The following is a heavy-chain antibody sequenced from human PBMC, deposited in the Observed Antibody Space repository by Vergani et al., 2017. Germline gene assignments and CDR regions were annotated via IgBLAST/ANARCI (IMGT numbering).Heavy chain of an antibody. J-gene: IGHJ6*02. V-gene: IGHV1-24*01. CDR1: GYTLTELS. CDR3: ATTGAMVRGAHPSPGYYYYYGMDV. D-gene: IGHD3-10*01. CDR2: FDPEDGET. Sequence: QVQLVQSGAEVKKPGASVKVSCKVSGYTLTELSMHWVRQAPGKGLEWMGGFDPEDGETIYAQKFQGRVTMTEDTSTDTAYMELSSLRSEDTAVYYCATTGAMVRGAHPSPGYYYYYGMDVWGQGTTVTVS.